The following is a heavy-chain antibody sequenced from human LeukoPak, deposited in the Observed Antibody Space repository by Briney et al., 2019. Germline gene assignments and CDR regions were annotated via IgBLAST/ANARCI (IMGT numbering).Heavy chain of an antibody. CDR1: GYSLSSGYY. Sequence: SETLSLTCAVSGYSLSSGYYWGWIRQPPGKGMEWIGSIYHSGSTYYNPSLKSRVTISVDTSKNQSSLKLSSVTAADTAVYYCARRGSSSWYFDYWGQGTLVTVSS. V-gene: IGHV4-38-2*01. D-gene: IGHD6-13*01. CDR3: ARRGSSSWYFDY. J-gene: IGHJ4*02. CDR2: IYHSGST.